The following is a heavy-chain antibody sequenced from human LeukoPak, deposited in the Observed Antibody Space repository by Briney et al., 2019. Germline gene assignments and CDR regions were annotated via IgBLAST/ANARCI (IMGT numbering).Heavy chain of an antibody. Sequence: GGSLRLSCAASGFTFSNYAMRWVRQAPGKGLEWVSSISSSSSYIYYADSVKGRFTISRDNAKNSLYLQMNSLRAEDTAVYYCARDSIAVAAYGDYWGQGTLVTVSS. J-gene: IGHJ4*02. CDR3: ARDSIAVAAYGDY. V-gene: IGHV3-21*01. CDR2: ISSSSSYI. D-gene: IGHD6-19*01. CDR1: GFTFSNYA.